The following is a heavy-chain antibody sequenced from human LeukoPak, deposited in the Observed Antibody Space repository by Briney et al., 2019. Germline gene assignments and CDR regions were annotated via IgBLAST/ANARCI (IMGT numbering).Heavy chain of an antibody. D-gene: IGHD2-21*02. V-gene: IGHV1-69*04. Sequence: AISWVRQXPGQGLEWMGRIIPILGIANYAQKFQGRVTITADKSTSTAYMELSSLRSEDTAVYYCARSNCGGDCGWFDPWGQGTLVTVSS. CDR1: A. CDR2: IIPILGIA. CDR3: ARSNCGGDCGWFDP. J-gene: IGHJ5*02.